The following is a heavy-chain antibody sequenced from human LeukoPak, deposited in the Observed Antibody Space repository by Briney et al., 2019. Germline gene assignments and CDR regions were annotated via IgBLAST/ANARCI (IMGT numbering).Heavy chain of an antibody. CDR2: ISGSDGNT. Sequence: PGGSLRLSCAASGFTFSSYAMSWVRQAPGKGLEWVSAISGSDGNTFYADSVKGRFTISRDNSKNTLSLQMNSLRVEDTALYYCAKDSSVPYGITDWGQGTLVTVSS. CDR3: AKDSSVPYGITD. D-gene: IGHD4-17*01. CDR1: GFTFSSYA. J-gene: IGHJ4*02. V-gene: IGHV3-23*01.